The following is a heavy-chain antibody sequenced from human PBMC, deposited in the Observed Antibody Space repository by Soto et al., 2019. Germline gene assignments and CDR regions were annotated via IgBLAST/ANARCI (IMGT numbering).Heavy chain of an antibody. V-gene: IGHV4-59*01. D-gene: IGHD3-10*01. CDR2: IYYSGET. Sequence: QVQLQESGPRLVKPSETLSLTCTVSGDSISRYYWSWIRLSPGKGLEWIGYIYYSGETNYNPSVKSRVTISVDRTKNQFSLKLSSVTAADTAVYYCARDQGGEFLKGSGMDVWGQGTTVTVSS. CDR1: GDSISRYY. J-gene: IGHJ6*02. CDR3: ARDQGGEFLKGSGMDV.